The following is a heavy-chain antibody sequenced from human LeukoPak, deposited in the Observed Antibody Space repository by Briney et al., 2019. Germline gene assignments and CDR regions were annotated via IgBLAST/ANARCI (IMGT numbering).Heavy chain of an antibody. CDR3: ARLRGYCSGGSCYYYYYGMDV. V-gene: IGHV5-51*01. CDR1: GYTFHSYW. J-gene: IGHJ6*02. D-gene: IGHD2-15*01. Sequence: GESLKISCKGSGYTFHSYWIAWVRQMPGKGLEWMGIIYPGDSDTRYSPSFQGQVTISADKSISTAYLQWSSLKASDTAMYYCARLRGYCSGGSCYYYYYGMDVWGQGTTVTVSS. CDR2: IYPGDSDT.